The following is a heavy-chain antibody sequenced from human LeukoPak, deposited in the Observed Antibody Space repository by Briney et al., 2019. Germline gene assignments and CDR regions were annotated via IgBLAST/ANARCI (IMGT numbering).Heavy chain of an antibody. Sequence: SGPTLVKPTPTLTLTFSFSGFSLNANAVGVGWIRQPPGRALEWLAVIYWDDVKRDNPSLRSRLTITKDTSKNQVVLTMTNMDPVDTATYFCAHAYTPSGTWGYFDNWGQGTLVTVSS. CDR1: GFSLNANAVG. CDR2: IYWDDVK. D-gene: IGHD1-1*01. CDR3: AHAYTPSGTWGYFDN. J-gene: IGHJ4*02. V-gene: IGHV2-5*02.